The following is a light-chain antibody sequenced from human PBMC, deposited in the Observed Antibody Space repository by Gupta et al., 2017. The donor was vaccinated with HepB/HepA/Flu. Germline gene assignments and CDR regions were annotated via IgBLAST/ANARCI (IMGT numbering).Light chain of an antibody. J-gene: IGKJ1*01. Sequence: DIQMTQSPSSLSASVGDRVTITCRASQSISRYLNWYQQKPGKAPKLLIYAASRLQSGVPSRFSGSGSGTDFTLTISSRQPEDFANYYCQQRDSTPRAFGQGTXVEIK. CDR2: AAS. V-gene: IGKV1-39*01. CDR1: QSISRY. CDR3: QQRDSTPRA.